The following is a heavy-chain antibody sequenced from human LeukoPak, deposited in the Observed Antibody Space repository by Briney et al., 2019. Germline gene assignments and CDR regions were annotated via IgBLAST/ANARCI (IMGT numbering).Heavy chain of an antibody. Sequence: VASVKVSCKASGYTFTSYDINWVRQAPGQGLEWMGWMNPNSGNTGYAQKFQGRVTLTRDTSISTAYMELSRLRSDDTAVYYCARERMVSSSGYYYYYMDVWGKGTTVTVSS. CDR3: ARERMVSSSGYYYYYMDV. V-gene: IGHV1-8*02. CDR1: GYTFTSYD. CDR2: MNPNSGNT. D-gene: IGHD6-6*01. J-gene: IGHJ6*03.